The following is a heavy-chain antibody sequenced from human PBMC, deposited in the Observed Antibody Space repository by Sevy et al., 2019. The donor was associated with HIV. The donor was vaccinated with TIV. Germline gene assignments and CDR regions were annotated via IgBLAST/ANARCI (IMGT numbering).Heavy chain of an antibody. CDR2: IKSKTDGGTT. D-gene: IGHD1-26*01. CDR3: TTDWEQRGFYY. J-gene: IGHJ4*02. Sequence: GGSLRLSCAASGFTFNSAWMTWVRQAPGKGLEWVGHIKSKTDGGTTDYAAPVKGRFTISRDDSKNILYLQMNSLKTEDTAVYYCTTDWEQRGFYYWGQGTLVTVSS. V-gene: IGHV3-15*01. CDR1: GFTFNSAW.